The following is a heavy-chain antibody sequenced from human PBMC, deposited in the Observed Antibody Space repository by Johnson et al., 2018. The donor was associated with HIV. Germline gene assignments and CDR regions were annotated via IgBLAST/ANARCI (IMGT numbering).Heavy chain of an antibody. CDR2: INWNGGST. D-gene: IGHD1-26*01. CDR1: GFNVDDDA. CDR3: AREGVGTTSDDAFDI. V-gene: IGHV3-20*04. J-gene: IGHJ3*02. Sequence: VQLVESGGGVVRPGGSLRLSCSASGFNVDDDALSWVRQVPGKGLEWVSGINWNGGSTGYADSVKGRFTISRDNAKNSLYLQMNSLRAEDTALYYCAREGVGTTSDDAFDIWGQGTMVTVSS.